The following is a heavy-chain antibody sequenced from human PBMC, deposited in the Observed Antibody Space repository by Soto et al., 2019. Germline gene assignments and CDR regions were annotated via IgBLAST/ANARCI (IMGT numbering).Heavy chain of an antibody. J-gene: IGHJ5*01. CDR2: ISSSSSYI. CDR3: VRAPYGFTSWFDS. Sequence: GGSLRLSCAASGFTLSSYSMNWVRQAPGKGLEWVSSISSSSSYIYYADSVKGRFTISRDNAKNSLYLQMDSLRAEDTAVYYCVRAPYGFTSWFDSWGQGTLVTVSS. V-gene: IGHV3-21*04. D-gene: IGHD3-10*01. CDR1: GFTLSSYS.